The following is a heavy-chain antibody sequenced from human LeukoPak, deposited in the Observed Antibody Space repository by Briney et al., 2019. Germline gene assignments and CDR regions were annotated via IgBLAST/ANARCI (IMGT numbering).Heavy chain of an antibody. V-gene: IGHV3-30*18. Sequence: PGGSLRLSCAASGFTLSNYAMHWVRQAPGKGLEGVTVISTDGKDKKYADSVKGRFAISRDNSKNTLDLQRNSLRAEDTAVYYCAKDQKWGPADYYFDSWGQGTLVTVSS. CDR2: ISTDGKDK. D-gene: IGHD2-2*01. CDR3: AKDQKWGPADYYFDS. J-gene: IGHJ4*02. CDR1: GFTLSNYA.